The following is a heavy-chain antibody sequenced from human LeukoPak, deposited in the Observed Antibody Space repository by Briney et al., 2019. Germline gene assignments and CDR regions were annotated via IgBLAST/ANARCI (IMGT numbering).Heavy chain of an antibody. CDR2: IYYSGST. V-gene: IGHV4-31*03. J-gene: IGHJ6*02. CDR3: ATHSSSWLSYYYYGMDV. D-gene: IGHD6-13*01. Sequence: PLSLTCTVSGGSISSGGYYWSWIRQHPGKGLEWIGYIYYSGSTYYNPSLKSRVTISVDTSKNMFSLKLSSVPAADTAVYYCATHSSSWLSYYYYGMDVWGQGTTVTVSS. CDR1: GGSISSGGYY.